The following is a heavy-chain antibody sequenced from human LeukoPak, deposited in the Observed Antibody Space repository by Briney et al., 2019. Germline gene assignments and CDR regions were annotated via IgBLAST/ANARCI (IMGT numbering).Heavy chain of an antibody. Sequence: GASVKVSCKASGYTFTSYAMHWVRQAPGQGLEWMGWINPNSGGTNYAQKFQGWVTMTRDASISTAYMELSRLRSDDTAVYYCARDQFGYGDSNNWFDPWGQGTLVTVSS. V-gene: IGHV1-2*04. CDR1: GYTFTSYA. CDR2: INPNSGGT. D-gene: IGHD4-17*01. CDR3: ARDQFGYGDSNNWFDP. J-gene: IGHJ5*02.